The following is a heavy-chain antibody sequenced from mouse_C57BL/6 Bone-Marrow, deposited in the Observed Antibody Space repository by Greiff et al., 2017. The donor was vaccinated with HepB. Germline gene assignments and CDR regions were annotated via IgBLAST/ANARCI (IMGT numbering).Heavy chain of an antibody. CDR1: GIDFSRYW. Sequence: VQLKESGGGLVQPGGSLKLSCAASGIDFSRYWMSWVRRAPGKGLEWIGEINPDSSTINYAPSLKDKFIISSDNAKNTLYLQMSIVRSEDTALYYCASGIYYDYVHWYFDVWGTGTTVTVSS. CDR3: ASGIYYDYVHWYFDV. CDR2: INPDSSTI. D-gene: IGHD2-4*01. J-gene: IGHJ1*03. V-gene: IGHV4-1*01.